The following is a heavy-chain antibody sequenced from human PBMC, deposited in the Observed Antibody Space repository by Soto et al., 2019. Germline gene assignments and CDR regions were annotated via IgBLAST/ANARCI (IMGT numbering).Heavy chain of an antibody. CDR1: GFTFSSYA. CDR3: AKDQGDLHWYLAV. CDR2: VSGSGGST. D-gene: IGHD3-10*01. J-gene: IGHJ2*01. V-gene: IGHV3-23*01. Sequence: EVQLLESGGGLVQPGGSLRLSCAASGFTFSSYAMSWVRQAPGKGLEWVSAVSGSGGSTYYADSVKGRFTISRDNSKNTLNRQMNSLRAEDTAVYYGAKDQGDLHWYLAVWGRGTLVTVSS.